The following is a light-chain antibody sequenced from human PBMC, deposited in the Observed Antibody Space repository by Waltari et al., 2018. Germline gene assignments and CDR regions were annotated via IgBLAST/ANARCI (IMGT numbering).Light chain of an antibody. V-gene: IGKV2-30*02. CDR3: MQATQWPLT. CDR2: KIF. CDR1: QSLVHSDGKTY. J-gene: IGKJ1*01. Sequence: DVVMTQSPLSLPVTLGQPATISCRSSQSLVHSDGKTYLNWFQQRPGQSPSRLIYKIFNXEXGXXXRFXGSGSXXDXTXKISRVEAEDVGTYYCMQATQWPLTFGQGTKVEIK.